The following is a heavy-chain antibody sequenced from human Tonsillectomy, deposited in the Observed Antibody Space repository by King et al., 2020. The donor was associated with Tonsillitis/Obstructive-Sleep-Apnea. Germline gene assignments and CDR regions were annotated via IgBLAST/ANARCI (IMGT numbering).Heavy chain of an antibody. D-gene: IGHD6-13*01. J-gene: IGHJ4*02. CDR1: GGSFSGFY. V-gene: IGHV4-34*01. CDR2: INHIGIT. CDR3: ARGAAPGTVDY. Sequence: VQLQQWGAGLLKPSETLSLTCAVYGGSFSGFYWSCNRQPPGKGLEWIGEINHIGITYYNPSLKSRVSISVDTPKSHFSLNLRSLTDADTAIYYCARGAAPGTVDYWGQGALVTVSS.